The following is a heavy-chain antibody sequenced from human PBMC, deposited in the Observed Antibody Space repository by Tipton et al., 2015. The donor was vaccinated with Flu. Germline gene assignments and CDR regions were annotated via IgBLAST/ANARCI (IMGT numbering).Heavy chain of an antibody. D-gene: IGHD2-2*01. CDR1: GYPLTSYG. CDR3: ARPGGPAAINPFSYFDY. Sequence: GAEVKKPGASMKVSCKASGYPLTSYGVSWVRQAPGQGLEWMGWISTYNDNTNYAHNLQGRVTMTTDTSTNTAYLELRSLRSDDTAVYYCARPGGPAAINPFSYFDYWGQGALVTVSS. V-gene: IGHV1-18*04. CDR2: ISTYNDNT. J-gene: IGHJ4*02.